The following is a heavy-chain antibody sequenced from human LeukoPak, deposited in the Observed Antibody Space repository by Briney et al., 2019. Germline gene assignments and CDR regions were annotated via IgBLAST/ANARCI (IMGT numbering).Heavy chain of an antibody. V-gene: IGHV1-46*01. CDR1: GYIFTTYF. J-gene: IGHJ4*02. CDR2: INPRGGST. Sequence: ASVKVSCKASGYIFTTYFMHWLRQAPGQGPEWMGIINPRGGSTDYAQKFQDRITMTSDTSTSTVYMGLKSLTSEDTAVYFCARVGTTGPTADNWGQGTLVTVSS. CDR3: ARVGTTGPTADN. D-gene: IGHD4-11*01.